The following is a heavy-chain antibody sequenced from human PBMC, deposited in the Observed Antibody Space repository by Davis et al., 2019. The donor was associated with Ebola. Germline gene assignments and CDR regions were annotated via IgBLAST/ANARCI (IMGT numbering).Heavy chain of an antibody. Sequence: AASVKVSCKASGYTFTRYGISWVRQAPGQGLEWMGWISAYNGNTNYAQNLQGRVTITTDTSTSTAYMEVRRLRYDDTAVYYCARAVTMVLPSGWFDPWGQGTLVTVSS. CDR2: ISAYNGNT. V-gene: IGHV1-18*01. J-gene: IGHJ5*02. CDR3: ARAVTMVLPSGWFDP. CDR1: GYTFTRYG. D-gene: IGHD3-10*01.